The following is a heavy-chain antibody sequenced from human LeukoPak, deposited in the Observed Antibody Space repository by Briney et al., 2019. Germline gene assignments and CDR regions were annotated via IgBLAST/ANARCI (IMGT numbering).Heavy chain of an antibody. CDR1: GFTFSNAW. CDR2: IKSKTDGCTT. Sequence: PGGSLRLSCAASGFTFSNAWMSWVRQAQGKGLEWVGRIKSKTDGCTTDYAAPVKVRFTISRDDSKTTLYLQMNSLKTEDTAVYYCTTAPEYYDSSERGFYYYYYYMDVWGKGTTVTVSS. D-gene: IGHD3-22*01. CDR3: TTAPEYYDSSERGFYYYYYYMDV. J-gene: IGHJ6*03. V-gene: IGHV3-15*01.